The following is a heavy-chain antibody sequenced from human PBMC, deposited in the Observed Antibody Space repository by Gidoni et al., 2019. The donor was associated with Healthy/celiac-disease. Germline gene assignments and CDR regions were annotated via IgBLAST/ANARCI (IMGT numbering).Heavy chain of an antibody. J-gene: IGHJ4*02. CDR3: AKGEYILVAAAGPIDY. Sequence: EVQLVESGGGLVQPGRSLRLACAASGFTLDDYAMHWVRQAPGKGLEWVSGISWNSGSIGYADSVKGRFTISRDNAKNSLYLQMNSLRAEDTALYYCAKGEYILVAAAGPIDYWGQGTLVTVSS. CDR2: ISWNSGSI. D-gene: IGHD6-13*01. V-gene: IGHV3-9*01. CDR1: GFTLDDYA.